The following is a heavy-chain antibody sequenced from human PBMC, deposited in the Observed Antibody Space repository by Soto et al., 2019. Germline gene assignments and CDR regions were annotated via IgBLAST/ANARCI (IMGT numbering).Heavy chain of an antibody. CDR1: GGSISSGDYY. CDR3: AIDLGYYDSSGYYLPNWFDP. Sequence: QVQLQESGPGLVKPSQTLSLTCTVSGGSISSGDYYWSWIRQPPGKGLEWIGYIYNSGKTFYNPSLKSLATISVDASKNQFSLKLTSVTAADTAVYYCAIDLGYYDSSGYYLPNWFDPWGQGTLVTVSS. J-gene: IGHJ5*02. CDR2: IYNSGKT. V-gene: IGHV4-30-4*01. D-gene: IGHD3-22*01.